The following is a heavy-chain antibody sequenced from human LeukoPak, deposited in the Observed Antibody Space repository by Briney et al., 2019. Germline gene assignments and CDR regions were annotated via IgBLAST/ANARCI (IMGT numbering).Heavy chain of an antibody. CDR3: ARECSSTSCSYYFDY. CDR2: IYYSGST. CDR1: GGSISSYH. V-gene: IGHV4-59*01. J-gene: IGHJ4*02. D-gene: IGHD2-2*01. Sequence: SETLSLTCTVSGGSISSYHWSWIRQPPGKGLEWIGYIYYSGSTNYNPSLKSRVTISVDTSKNQFSLKLSSVTAADTAVYYCARECSSTSCSYYFDYWGQGTLVTVSS.